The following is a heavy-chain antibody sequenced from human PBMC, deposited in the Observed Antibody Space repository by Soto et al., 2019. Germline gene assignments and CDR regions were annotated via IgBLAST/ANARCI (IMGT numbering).Heavy chain of an antibody. CDR3: AADKSTLHYYYYGMDV. J-gene: IGHJ6*02. CDR1: GFAFTSSA. Sequence: ASVEVSCKASGFAFTSSAVQWVRQARGQRLEWIGWIVVGSGNTNYAQKFQERVTITRDMSTSTAYMELSSLRSEDTAVYYCAADKSTLHYYYYGMDVWGQGTTVTVSS. CDR2: IVVGSGNT. V-gene: IGHV1-58*01.